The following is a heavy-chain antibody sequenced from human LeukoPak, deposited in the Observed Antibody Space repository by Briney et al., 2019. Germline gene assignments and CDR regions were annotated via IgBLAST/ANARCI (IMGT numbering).Heavy chain of an antibody. CDR3: ARSYDFWSGYYPPNFDY. J-gene: IGHJ4*02. CDR1: GYSFTSYR. CDR2: IYPGDSDT. Sequence: GESLKISCKGSGYSFTSYRIGWVRQMPGKGLEWMGIIYPGDSDTRYSPSFQGQVTISADKSISTAYLQWSSLKASDTAMYYCARSYDFWSGYYPPNFDYWGQGTLVTVSS. V-gene: IGHV5-51*01. D-gene: IGHD3-3*01.